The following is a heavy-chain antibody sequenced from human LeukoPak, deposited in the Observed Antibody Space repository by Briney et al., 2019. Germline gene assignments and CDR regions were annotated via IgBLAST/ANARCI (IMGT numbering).Heavy chain of an antibody. V-gene: IGHV1-8*01. D-gene: IGHD2-8*02. Sequence: ASVKVSCKASGYTFTSYYINWVRQATGQGLEWMGRMNPNSGNTGYAQKFQGRVTMTRNTSISTAYMELSSLRSEETAVYYCAVLATSSYYYYYMDVWGKGTTVTVSS. CDR1: GYTFTSYY. CDR2: MNPNSGNT. J-gene: IGHJ6*03. CDR3: AVLATSSYYYYYMDV.